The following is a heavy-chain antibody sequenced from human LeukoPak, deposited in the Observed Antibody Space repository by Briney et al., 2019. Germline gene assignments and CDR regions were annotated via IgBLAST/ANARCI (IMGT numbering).Heavy chain of an antibody. J-gene: IGHJ3*02. CDR3: ARVGYDTDAFDI. Sequence: SETLSLTCTVSGGSISNYYWSWIRQPAGKGLEWIGRIYISGSTNYNPSLKSRVTMSVDTSKNQSSLKLSSVTAADTAFYYCARVGYDTDAFDIWGQGTMVTVSS. D-gene: IGHD3-22*01. V-gene: IGHV4-4*07. CDR1: GGSISNYY. CDR2: IYISGST.